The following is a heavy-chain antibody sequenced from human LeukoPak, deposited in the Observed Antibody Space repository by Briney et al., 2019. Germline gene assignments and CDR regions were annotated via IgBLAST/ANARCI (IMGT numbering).Heavy chain of an antibody. V-gene: IGHV3-74*01. CDR3: ARDHPHYYGSGVPDY. CDR1: GFTFSSYW. Sequence: PGGSLRLSCAASGFTFSSYWMHWVRQAPGKGLVWVSRINSDGSSTSYADSVEGRFTISRDNAKNTLYLQMNSLRAEDTAVYYCARDHPHYYGSGVPDYWGQGTLVTVSS. D-gene: IGHD3-10*01. J-gene: IGHJ4*02. CDR2: INSDGSST.